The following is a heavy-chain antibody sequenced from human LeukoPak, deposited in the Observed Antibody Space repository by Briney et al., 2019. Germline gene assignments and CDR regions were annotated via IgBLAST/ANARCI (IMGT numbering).Heavy chain of an antibody. D-gene: IGHD3-10*01. V-gene: IGHV3-23*01. CDR1: GFTFSSYA. J-gene: IGHJ4*02. CDR2: ISGSGGST. Sequence: PGGSLRLSCAASGFTFSSYAMTWVRQAPGKGLEWVLGISGSGGSTYYADSVKGRFTISRDNSKNTLYLQMNSLRAEDTAIYYCARPLYGSGGWYFDYWGQGTLVTVSS. CDR3: ARPLYGSGGWYFDY.